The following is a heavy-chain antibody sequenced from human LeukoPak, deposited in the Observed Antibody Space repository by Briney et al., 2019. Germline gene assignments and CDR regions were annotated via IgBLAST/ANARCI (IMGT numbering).Heavy chain of an antibody. CDR1: GFTFSDYY. V-gene: IGHV3-73*01. CDR3: TQSNY. Sequence: PGGSLRLSCAASGFTFSDYYMSWIRQAPGKGLEWVGRIRSKADNYATAYAASVQGRCTISRDDSKNTAYLQLNSLKTEDTAVYYCTQSNYWGQGALVTVSS. J-gene: IGHJ4*02. CDR2: IRSKADNYAT.